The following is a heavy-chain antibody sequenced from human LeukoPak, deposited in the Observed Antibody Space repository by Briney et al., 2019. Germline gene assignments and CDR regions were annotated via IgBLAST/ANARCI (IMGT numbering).Heavy chain of an antibody. CDR1: GYTFTSYG. Sequence: ASVKVSFKASGYTFTSYGISWVRQAPGQGLEWMGWISAYNGNTNYAQKLQGRVTMTTDTSTSTAYMELRSLRSDDTAVYYCARGLPTIEYSRPYNWFDPWGQGTLVTVSS. CDR3: ARGLPTIEYSRPYNWFDP. J-gene: IGHJ5*02. D-gene: IGHD6-6*01. V-gene: IGHV1-18*01. CDR2: ISAYNGNT.